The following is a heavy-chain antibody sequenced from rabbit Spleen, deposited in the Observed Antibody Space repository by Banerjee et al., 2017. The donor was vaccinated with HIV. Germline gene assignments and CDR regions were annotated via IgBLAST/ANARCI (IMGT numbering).Heavy chain of an antibody. D-gene: IGHD8-1*01. J-gene: IGHJ6*01. CDR1: SGYD. V-gene: IGHV1S40*01. Sequence: SGYDMCWVRQAPGKGLEWIACVYNGDSGSRTYYATWAKGRFTISKTSTTVTLQMTSLTAADTATYFCARDTGSSFSSYGMDLWGQGTLVTVS. CDR2: VYNGDSGSRT. CDR3: ARDTGSSFSSYGMDL.